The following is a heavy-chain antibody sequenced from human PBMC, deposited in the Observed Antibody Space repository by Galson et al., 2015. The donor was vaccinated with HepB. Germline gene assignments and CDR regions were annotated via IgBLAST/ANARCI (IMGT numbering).Heavy chain of an antibody. CDR2: IWYDGNNK. V-gene: IGHV3-33*06. J-gene: IGHJ3*02. CDR3: AKVFIGSGRDYDDGFDI. D-gene: IGHD3-10*01. CDR1: GFSFSTYG. Sequence: SLRLSCAASGFSFSTYGMHWVRQAPGKGLEWVAVIWYDGNNKDHSHSVKGRFTISRDNSKNTLYLQMNSLRVEDTAVYYCAKVFIGSGRDYDDGFDIWGQGTMVTVSS.